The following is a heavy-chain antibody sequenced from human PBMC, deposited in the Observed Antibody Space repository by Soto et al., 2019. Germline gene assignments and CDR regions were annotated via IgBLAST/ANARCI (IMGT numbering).Heavy chain of an antibody. J-gene: IGHJ4*02. V-gene: IGHV1-8*01. Sequence: ASVKVSCKASGYTFTSYDINWVRQATGQGLEWMGWMNPNSGNTGYAQKFQGRVTMTRNTSISTAYMELSSLRSEDTAVYYCARGHCSGGSCYQYYFDYWGQGTLVTV. CDR2: MNPNSGNT. D-gene: IGHD2-15*01. CDR3: ARGHCSGGSCYQYYFDY. CDR1: GYTFTSYD.